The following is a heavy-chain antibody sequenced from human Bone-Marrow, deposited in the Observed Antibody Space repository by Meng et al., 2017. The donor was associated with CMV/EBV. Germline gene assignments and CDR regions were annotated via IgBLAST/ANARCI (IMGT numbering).Heavy chain of an antibody. V-gene: IGHV3-30*02. Sequence: GSPLKISCAASGFTFSSYGMHWVRQAPGKGLEWVAFIRYDGSNKYYADSVKGRFTISRDNSKNTLYLQMNSLRAEDTAVYYCARDGGKISYSSSSGDYYYYYGMDVWGQGTTVTVSS. CDR2: IRYDGSNK. D-gene: IGHD6-6*01. CDR1: GFTFSSYG. CDR3: ARDGGKISYSSSSGDYYYYYGMDV. J-gene: IGHJ6*02.